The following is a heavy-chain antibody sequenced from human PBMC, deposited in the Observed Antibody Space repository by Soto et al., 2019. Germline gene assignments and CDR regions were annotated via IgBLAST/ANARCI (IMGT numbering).Heavy chain of an antibody. CDR1: GGTFRNHG. D-gene: IGHD2-15*01. CDR3: ARDGTLLESNSCYFLY. Sequence: SVKVSCKASGGTFRNHGISWVRQAPGQGLEWVGGIIPIFGTAKYTQKFKGRVTITADESTSTAYLELSSLRSEDTAVYYCARDGTLLESNSCYFLYWGQGTLVTVSS. J-gene: IGHJ4*02. V-gene: IGHV1-69*13. CDR2: IIPIFGTA.